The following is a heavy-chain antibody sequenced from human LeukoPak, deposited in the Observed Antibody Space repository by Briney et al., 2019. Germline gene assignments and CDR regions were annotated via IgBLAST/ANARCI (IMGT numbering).Heavy chain of an antibody. CDR2: INHSGSP. CDR3: ARDLSDYYGSGSYRPIDAFDF. CDR1: GGSFSGYY. V-gene: IGHV4-34*01. J-gene: IGHJ3*01. D-gene: IGHD3-10*01. Sequence: SETLSLTCAVYGGSFSGYYWSWIRQPPGKGLEWIGEINHSGSPNYNPSLKSRVTISIDTSKNQFSLKLSPVTAADTAVYYCARDLSDYYGSGSYRPIDAFDFWGQGTMVTVSS.